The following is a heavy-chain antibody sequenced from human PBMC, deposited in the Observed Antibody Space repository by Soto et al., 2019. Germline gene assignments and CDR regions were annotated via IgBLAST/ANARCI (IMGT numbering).Heavy chain of an antibody. CDR1: GFTFRSYA. Sequence: EVQLVESGGGLVQPGGSLRLSCAASGFTFRSYAMNWVRQAPGKGLEWVSYINSGSSTIYYADSAKGRFSISRDNAKNSLYLQMNSLRDEDTAVYFCVRDRCYTGYDLEYWGQGALVTVSS. J-gene: IGHJ4*02. CDR2: INSGSSTI. V-gene: IGHV3-48*02. D-gene: IGHD5-12*01. CDR3: VRDRCYTGYDLEY.